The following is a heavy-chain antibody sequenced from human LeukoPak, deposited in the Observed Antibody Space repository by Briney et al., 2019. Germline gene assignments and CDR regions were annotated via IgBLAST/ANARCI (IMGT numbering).Heavy chain of an antibody. D-gene: IGHD6-13*01. V-gene: IGHV3-30*18. CDR2: ISYDGSNK. CDR1: GFTFSSYG. CDR3: AKGLAAAGTD. J-gene: IGHJ4*02. Sequence: GRSLRLSCAASGFTFSSYGMHWVRQAPGKGLEWVAVISYDGSNKYYADSVKGRFTISRDNSKNTLYLQMNSLRAEDTAVHYCAKGLAAAGTDWGQGTLVTVSS.